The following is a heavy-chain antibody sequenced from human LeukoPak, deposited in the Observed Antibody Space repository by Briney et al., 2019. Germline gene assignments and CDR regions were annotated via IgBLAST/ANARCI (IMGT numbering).Heavy chain of an antibody. CDR1: GGSISSGSYY. D-gene: IGHD2-2*01. Sequence: SETLSLTCTVSGGSISSGSYYWSWIRQPAGKGLEWIGRIYTSGSTNYNPSLKSRVTISVDTSKNQFSLKLSSVTAADTAVYYCARDDYAGYYYYYMDVWGKGTRSPSP. J-gene: IGHJ6*03. V-gene: IGHV4-61*02. CDR3: ARDDYAGYYYYYMDV. CDR2: IYTSGST.